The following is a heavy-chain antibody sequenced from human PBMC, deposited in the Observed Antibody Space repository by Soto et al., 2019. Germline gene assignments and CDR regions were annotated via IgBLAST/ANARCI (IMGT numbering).Heavy chain of an antibody. CDR1: GGTFSSYA. CDR2: IIPIFGTA. J-gene: IGHJ4*02. D-gene: IGHD3-22*01. V-gene: IGHV1-69*06. CDR3: ARERAYYYDSSGYYAFDY. Sequence: SVKVSCKASGGTFSSYAISWVRQAPGQGLEWMGGIIPIFGTANYAQKFQGRVTITADKSTSTAYMELSSLRSEDTAVYYCARERAYYYDSSGYYAFDYWGQGTLVTSPQ.